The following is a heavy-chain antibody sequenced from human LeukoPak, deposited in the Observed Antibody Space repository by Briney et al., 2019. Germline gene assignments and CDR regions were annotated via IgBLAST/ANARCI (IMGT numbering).Heavy chain of an antibody. CDR3: ATLAYRDDY. CDR1: GDSITSTSYY. Sequence: PSETLSLTCTVSGDSITSTSYYWGWIRQPPGKGLEWIGNIYFSGNTFYNPSLKSRVIISADTSKNQFSLTVTSVTAADTAVYYCATLAYRDDYWGQGTLVTVSS. V-gene: IGHV4-39*07. D-gene: IGHD2-21*01. CDR2: IYFSGNT. J-gene: IGHJ4*02.